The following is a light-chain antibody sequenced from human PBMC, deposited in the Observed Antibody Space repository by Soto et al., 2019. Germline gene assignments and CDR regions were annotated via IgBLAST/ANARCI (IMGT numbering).Light chain of an antibody. CDR2: WAS. Sequence: DIVMTQSPDSLAVSLGERATINCRSSQTVLYTSNNKNYLAWYQQKPGQSPTLLIYWASTRESGVPDRFSGGGSGTDFTLTINSLQAEDVAVYFCQQYYSTPITFGQGTRLEI. CDR3: QQYYSTPIT. V-gene: IGKV4-1*01. CDR1: QTVLYTSNNKNY. J-gene: IGKJ5*01.